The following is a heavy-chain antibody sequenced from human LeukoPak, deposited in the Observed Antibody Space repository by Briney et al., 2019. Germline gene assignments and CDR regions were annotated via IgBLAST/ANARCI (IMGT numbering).Heavy chain of an antibody. Sequence: GGSLRLSCAASGFTFSSYAMHWVRQAPGKGLEWVSAISGSGGNTYYADSVKGRFTISRDNSKNMLYLQMNSLRADDTAVYYCAKGPLTEVAGTTWDYWGQGTLVTVSS. CDR1: GFTFSSYA. CDR2: ISGSGGNT. D-gene: IGHD6-19*01. CDR3: AKGPLTEVAGTTWDY. V-gene: IGHV3-23*01. J-gene: IGHJ4*02.